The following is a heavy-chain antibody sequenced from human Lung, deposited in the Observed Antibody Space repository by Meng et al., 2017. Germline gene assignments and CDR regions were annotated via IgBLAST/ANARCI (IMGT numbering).Heavy chain of an antibody. Sequence: QVHLQQSGPGLVKPPPPLSPTCAISGDSVSSNSAAWYWIRQSPSRGLGWLGKTYYRSKWYNVYAVSVRSRITINPDTSKNQFSLQLNSVTPEDRAVYYCARSQQWLDSWGQGTLVTVSS. V-gene: IGHV6-1*01. CDR1: GDSVSSNSAA. CDR2: TYYRSKWYN. CDR3: ARSQQWLDS. J-gene: IGHJ4*02. D-gene: IGHD6-19*01.